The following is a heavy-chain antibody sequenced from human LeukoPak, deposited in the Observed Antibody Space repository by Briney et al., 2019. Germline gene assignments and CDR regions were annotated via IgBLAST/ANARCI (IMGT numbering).Heavy chain of an antibody. CDR1: GGSINGYY. D-gene: IGHD4-17*01. V-gene: IGHV4-59*01. CDR3: ARVFRGAVTSNWFDP. CDR2: ISDSGST. Sequence: PSETLSLTCTVSGGSINGYYWTWLRQPPGKGLEWIGYISDSGSTNYNPSLKSRVTMSVDSSNTEFSLRLNSVTAADTAVYYCARVFRGAVTSNWFDPWGQGTLVTVSS. J-gene: IGHJ5*02.